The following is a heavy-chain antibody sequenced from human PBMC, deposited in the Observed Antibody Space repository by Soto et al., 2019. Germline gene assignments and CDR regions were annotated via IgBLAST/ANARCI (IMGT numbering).Heavy chain of an antibody. CDR2: MNPNSGNT. J-gene: IGHJ5*02. V-gene: IGHV1-8*01. D-gene: IGHD5-18*01. CDR3: ATEYKYSYGFDP. CDR1: GYTFTSYD. Sequence: ASVKVSCKASGYTFTSYDINWVRQATGQGLEWMGWMNPNSGNTSYAQKFQGRVTMTENTSTDTAYMELSSLRSEDTAVYYCATEYKYSYGFDPWGQGTLVTVSS.